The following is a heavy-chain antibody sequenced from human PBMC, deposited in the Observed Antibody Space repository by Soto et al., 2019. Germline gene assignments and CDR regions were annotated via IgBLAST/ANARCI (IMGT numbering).Heavy chain of an antibody. V-gene: IGHV3-9*01. CDR1: GFTFDDYA. Sequence: GGSLRLSCAASGFTFDDYAMHWVRQAPGKGLEWVSGISWNSGSIGYADSVKGRFTISRDNAKNSLYLQMNSLRAEDTALYYCAKDIHILTGVGPQSNAFDIWGQGTMVTVSS. J-gene: IGHJ3*02. CDR2: ISWNSGSI. D-gene: IGHD3-9*01. CDR3: AKDIHILTGVGPQSNAFDI.